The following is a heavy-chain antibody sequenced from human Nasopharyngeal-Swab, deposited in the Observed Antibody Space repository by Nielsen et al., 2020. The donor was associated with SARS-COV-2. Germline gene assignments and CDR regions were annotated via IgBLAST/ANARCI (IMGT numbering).Heavy chain of an antibody. V-gene: IGHV3-53*01. CDR2: IYSGGST. J-gene: IGHJ4*02. CDR3: ARLPRGV. Sequence: LTCAASGFTVSSNYMSWVRQAPGKGLEWVSVIYSGGSTYYADSVKGRFTISRDNAKNSLYLQMNSLRAEDTAVYYCARLPRGVWGQGTLVTVSS. CDR1: GFTVSSNY. D-gene: IGHD1-14*01.